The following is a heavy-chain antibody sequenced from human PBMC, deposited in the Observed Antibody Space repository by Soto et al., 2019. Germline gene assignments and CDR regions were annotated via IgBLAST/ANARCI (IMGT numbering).Heavy chain of an antibody. CDR2: INHSGST. V-gene: IGHV4-34*01. Sequence: QVQLQQWGAGLLKPSETLSLTCAVYGGSFSGYYWSWIRQPPGKGLEWIGEINHSGSTNYNPSLKRRVTISVDTSKNQFSLKLSSVTAADTDVYYCARGRQQWLAKGWFDPWGQGTRVTVSS. D-gene: IGHD6-19*01. CDR3: ARGRQQWLAKGWFDP. J-gene: IGHJ5*02. CDR1: GGSFSGYY.